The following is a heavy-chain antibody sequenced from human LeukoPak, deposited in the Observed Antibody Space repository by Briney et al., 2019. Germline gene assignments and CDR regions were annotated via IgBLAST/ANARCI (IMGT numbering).Heavy chain of an antibody. Sequence: ASVKVSCKASGYTFTSYGISWVRQAPGQGLEWMGWISAYNGNTNYAKKLQGRGTMTTDTSTSTAYMELRSLRSDDTAVYYCARESARLYYYDSSGYYYWGQGTLVTVSS. D-gene: IGHD3-22*01. CDR3: ARESARLYYYDSSGYYY. V-gene: IGHV1-18*01. J-gene: IGHJ4*02. CDR1: GYTFTSYG. CDR2: ISAYNGNT.